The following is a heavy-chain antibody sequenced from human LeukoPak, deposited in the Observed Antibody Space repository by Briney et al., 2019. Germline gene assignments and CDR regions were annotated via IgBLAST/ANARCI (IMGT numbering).Heavy chain of an antibody. CDR2: VSGSGGST. Sequence: GGSLRLSCAASGVTFTSYAMAWVRQAPGKGLEWVSAVSGSGGSTHYADSVKGRFTISRDNAKNSLYLQMNSLRAEDTAVYYCARGGKRITIFGVVIPRSPHDAFDIWGQGTMVTVSS. D-gene: IGHD3-3*01. V-gene: IGHV3-23*01. CDR3: ARGGKRITIFGVVIPRSPHDAFDI. J-gene: IGHJ3*02. CDR1: GVTFTSYA.